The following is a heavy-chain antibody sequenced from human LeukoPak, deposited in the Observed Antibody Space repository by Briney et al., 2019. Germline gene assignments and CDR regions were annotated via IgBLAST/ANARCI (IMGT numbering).Heavy chain of an antibody. CDR3: ARAAPGRDGGDEFDY. V-gene: IGHV4-4*07. CDR2: IYNSGSP. CDR1: GASITDYF. J-gene: IGHJ4*02. Sequence: SETLSLTCTVSGASITDYFWSWLRQPAGKRLEWIGRIYNSGSPNYNPSLESRATMSVDTSKNQFSLTLNSVTAADTAVYYCARAAPGRDGGDEFDYWGQGTLVTVSS. D-gene: IGHD2-21*02.